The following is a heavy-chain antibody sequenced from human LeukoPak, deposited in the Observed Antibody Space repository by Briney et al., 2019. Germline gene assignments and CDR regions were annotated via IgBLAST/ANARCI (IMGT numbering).Heavy chain of an antibody. D-gene: IGHD2-2*01. J-gene: IGHJ4*02. V-gene: IGHV4-34*01. Sequence: SETLSLTCAVYGGSFSGYYWSWIRQPPGKGLEWIGEINHSGSTNYNPSLKGRVTISVDTSKNQFSLKLSSVTAADTAVYYCARGGPGSCSSTSCSCYFDYWGQGTLVTVSS. CDR3: ARGGPGSCSSTSCSCYFDY. CDR1: GGSFSGYY. CDR2: INHSGST.